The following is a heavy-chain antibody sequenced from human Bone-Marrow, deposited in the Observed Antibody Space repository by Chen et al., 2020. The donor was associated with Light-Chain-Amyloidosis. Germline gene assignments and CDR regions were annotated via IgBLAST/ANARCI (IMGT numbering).Heavy chain of an antibody. V-gene: IGHV3-74*01. Sequence: EVQLVESGGGLVQPGGSLRLSCAASGFTFNSYWMHWVRQAPGKELVCVARISTDGSSSYAGSVKGRFTISRDNAKNTLCLQMNSLTAEDTAGYYCARARTPTMLDNWGQGTLVTVSS. CDR1: GFTFNSYW. CDR3: ARARTPTMLDN. J-gene: IGHJ4*02. CDR2: ISTDGSS. D-gene: IGHD1-1*01.